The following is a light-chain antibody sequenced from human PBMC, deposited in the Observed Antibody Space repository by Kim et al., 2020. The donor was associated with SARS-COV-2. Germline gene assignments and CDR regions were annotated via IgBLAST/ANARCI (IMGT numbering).Light chain of an antibody. CDR1: QGTTTS. J-gene: IGKJ1*01. Sequence: GARVTIPCRASQGTTTSLAWYQQKPGKVPQLLIYAASALQSGVPSRVSGSGTGTDFTLTIGSLQPEDGATYYCQKYNSARWTFGQGTKV. CDR2: AAS. CDR3: QKYNSARWT. V-gene: IGKV1-27*01.